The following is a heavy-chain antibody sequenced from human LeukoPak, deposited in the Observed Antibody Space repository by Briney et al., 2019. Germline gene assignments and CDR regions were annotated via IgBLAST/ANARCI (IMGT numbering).Heavy chain of an antibody. CDR3: ARYLSNLCYYYYMDV. J-gene: IGHJ6*03. CDR2: INPNSGGT. D-gene: IGHD4-11*01. V-gene: IGHV1-2*02. CDR1: VYTLTGYY. Sequence: ASVKVSCKASVYTLTGYYMHWVRQAPGQGLEWVGWINPNSGGTNYAQKFQGRVTMTRDTSINTAYMELSRLRSDDSAVYYCARYLSNLCYYYYMDVWGKGTTVTVSS.